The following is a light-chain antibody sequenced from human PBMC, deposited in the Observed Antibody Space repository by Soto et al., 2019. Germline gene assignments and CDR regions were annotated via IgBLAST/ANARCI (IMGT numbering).Light chain of an antibody. CDR1: QSVSRK. Sequence: IVLTQSPGTLSLSPGEIATLSCRASQSVSRKLAWYQQKPGQAPRLLMNAASTRAAGIPTRFSGSGSGTDFTLTISRLEPEDFAVYSCQQYGSSPLTFGGGTKVDI. J-gene: IGKJ4*01. CDR2: AAS. V-gene: IGKV3-20*01. CDR3: QQYGSSPLT.